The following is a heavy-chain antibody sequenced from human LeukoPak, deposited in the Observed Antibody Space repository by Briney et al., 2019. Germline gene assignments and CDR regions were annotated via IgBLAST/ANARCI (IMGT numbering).Heavy chain of an antibody. Sequence: GGSLRLSCAASGFTFSSYSMNWVRQAPGKGLEWVSYISSSSSTIYYADSVKGRFTISRDNAKNSLYLQMNSLRAEDTAVYYCATGYCSSTSCGTAYYYYYMDVWGKGTTVTVSS. D-gene: IGHD2-2*01. CDR3: ATGYCSSTSCGTAYYYYYMDV. CDR2: ISSSSSTI. V-gene: IGHV3-48*01. CDR1: GFTFSSYS. J-gene: IGHJ6*03.